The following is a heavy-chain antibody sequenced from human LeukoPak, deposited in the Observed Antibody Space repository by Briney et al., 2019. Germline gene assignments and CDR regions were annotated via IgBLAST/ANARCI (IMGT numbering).Heavy chain of an antibody. D-gene: IGHD6-6*01. CDR3: AKSIAARPAYYYYGMDA. Sequence: GGSLRLSCAASGFTFSSYGMHWVRQAPGKGLEWVAVISYDGSNKYYADSVKGRFTISRDNSKNTLYLQMNSLRAEDTAVYYCAKSIAARPAYYYYGMDAWGQGTTVTVSS. V-gene: IGHV3-30*18. CDR2: ISYDGSNK. J-gene: IGHJ6*02. CDR1: GFTFSSYG.